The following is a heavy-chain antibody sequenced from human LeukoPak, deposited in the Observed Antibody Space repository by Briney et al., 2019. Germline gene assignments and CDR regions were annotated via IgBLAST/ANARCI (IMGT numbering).Heavy chain of an antibody. CDR3: ARDRYYYDSSGYYALDY. CDR1: GGSLSGYY. Sequence: SETLSLTCAVYGGSLSGYYWSWIRQPPGKGLEWIGEINHSGRTNYNPSLKSRVTISVDTSKNQFSLKLSSVTAADTAVYYCARDRYYYDSSGYYALDYWGQGTLVTVSS. CDR2: INHSGRT. J-gene: IGHJ4*02. D-gene: IGHD3-22*01. V-gene: IGHV4-34*01.